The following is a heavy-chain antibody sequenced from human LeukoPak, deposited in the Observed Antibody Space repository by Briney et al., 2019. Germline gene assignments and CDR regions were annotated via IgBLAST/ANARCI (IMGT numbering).Heavy chain of an antibody. CDR1: GGSISSYY. D-gene: IGHD6-19*01. Sequence: SETLSLTCTVSGGSISSYYWSWIRQPAGKGLEWIGRIYTSGSTNYNPSLKSRVTMSVDTSKNQFSLKLSSVTAADTAVYYCARVIGARRGRHAGWYGSFDSWGQGILVTVSS. V-gene: IGHV4-4*07. CDR2: IYTSGST. CDR3: ARVIGARRGRHAGWYGSFDS. J-gene: IGHJ4*02.